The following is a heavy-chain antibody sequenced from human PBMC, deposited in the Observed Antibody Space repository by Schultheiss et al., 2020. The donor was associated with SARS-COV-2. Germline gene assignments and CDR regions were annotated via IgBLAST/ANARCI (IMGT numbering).Heavy chain of an antibody. V-gene: IGHV4-59*01. D-gene: IGHD3-22*01. J-gene: IGHJ5*02. CDR1: GGSFSGYY. CDR3: ARDHYDSSVGWFDP. Sequence: GSLRLSCAVYGGSFSGYYWSWIRQPPGKGLEWIGYIYYSGSTNYNPSLKSRVTISVDTSKNQFSLKLSSVTAADTAVYYCARDHYDSSVGWFDPWGQGTLVTVSS. CDR2: IYYSGST.